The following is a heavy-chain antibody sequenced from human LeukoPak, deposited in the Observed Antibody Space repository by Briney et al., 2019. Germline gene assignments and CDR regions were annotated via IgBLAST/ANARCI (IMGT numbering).Heavy chain of an antibody. CDR2: INPSGGT. CDR1: GGSFSGYY. J-gene: IGHJ6*03. D-gene: IGHD3-22*01. CDR3: ARGRQEISMILVVMTGVSYYLDV. V-gene: IGHV4-34*01. Sequence: PSETLSLTCAVYGGSFSGYYWTWIRQSPGKGREGSGEINPSGGTYYNPSLKRRLTISGDTSQSQFSLRLTYVTAADTAVYYCARGRQEISMILVVMTGVSYYLDVWGKGTTVTVS.